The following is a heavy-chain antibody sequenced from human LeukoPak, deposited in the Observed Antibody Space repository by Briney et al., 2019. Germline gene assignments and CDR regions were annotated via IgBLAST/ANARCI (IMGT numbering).Heavy chain of an antibody. D-gene: IGHD3-22*01. Sequence: GESLKISCKGSGYSFTSYWIGWVRQMPGKGLEWMGIIYPGDSDTRYSPSFQGQVTISADKSISTAYLQWSSLKASDTAMYYCARVGGYYTVYYYGMDVWGQGTTVTVSS. V-gene: IGHV5-51*01. J-gene: IGHJ6*02. CDR3: ARVGGYYTVYYYGMDV. CDR1: GYSFTSYW. CDR2: IYPGDSDT.